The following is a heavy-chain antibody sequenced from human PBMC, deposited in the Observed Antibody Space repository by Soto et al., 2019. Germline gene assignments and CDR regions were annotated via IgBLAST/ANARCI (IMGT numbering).Heavy chain of an antibody. CDR2: IKSKTDGGTT. CDR3: TTHHRYFDWLKNFDY. CDR1: GFTFSNAW. J-gene: IGHJ4*02. V-gene: IGHV3-15*01. D-gene: IGHD3-9*01. Sequence: LRLSCAASGFTFSNAWMSWVRQAPGKGLEWVGRIKSKTDGGTTDYAAPVKGRFTISRDDSKNTLYLQMNSLKTEDTAVYYCTTHHRYFDWLKNFDYWGQGTLVTVSS.